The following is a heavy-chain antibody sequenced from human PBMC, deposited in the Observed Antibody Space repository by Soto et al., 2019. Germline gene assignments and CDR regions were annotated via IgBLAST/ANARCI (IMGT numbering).Heavy chain of an antibody. Sequence: GGSLRLSCAASGFTFSDYWMHWVRQAPGKGLEWVSVISGSGRYTNFADSVKGRFSISRDNAKNTLFLQINSLRVEDTAVYFCAQDVDIWSDRGGGMDVWGQGTTVTVSS. V-gene: IGHV3-23*01. CDR2: ISGSGRYT. D-gene: IGHD3-3*01. CDR1: GFTFSDYW. CDR3: AQDVDIWSDRGGGMDV. J-gene: IGHJ6*02.